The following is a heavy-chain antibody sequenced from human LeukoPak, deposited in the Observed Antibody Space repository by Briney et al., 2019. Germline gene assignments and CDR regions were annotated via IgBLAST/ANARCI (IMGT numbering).Heavy chain of an antibody. CDR2: ITNSGGTT. V-gene: IGHV3-23*01. D-gene: IGHD3-10*01. CDR1: GLTFGTYA. Sequence: GGSLRLSCAASGLTFGTYAMSWLRQAPGKGLEWVSTITNSGGTTYYADSVKGRFTISRDNSKSTLFLQMNSLRAEDTAVYYCARHYYYSSGSIYDYWGQGTLVTVSS. J-gene: IGHJ4*02. CDR3: ARHYYYSSGSIYDY.